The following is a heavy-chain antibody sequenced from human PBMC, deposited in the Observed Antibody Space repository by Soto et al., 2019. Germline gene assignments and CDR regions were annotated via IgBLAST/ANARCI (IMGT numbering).Heavy chain of an antibody. CDR1: GFSFEEHG. V-gene: IGHV3-9*01. CDR3: VKDNQDYYESAFDI. CDR2: ISSNSGSI. Sequence: EVQLVESGGGLVRPGRSLRLSCVATGFSFEEHGMHWVRQAPGKGLEWVSGISSNSGSIGYVESLRGRFTISRDNAKNSLYLQINSLRIEDTALYYCVKDNQDYYESAFDIWGQGTMVTVSS. J-gene: IGHJ3*02. D-gene: IGHD3-22*01.